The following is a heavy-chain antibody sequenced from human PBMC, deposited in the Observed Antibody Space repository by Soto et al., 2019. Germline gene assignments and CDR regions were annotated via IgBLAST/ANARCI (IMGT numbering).Heavy chain of an antibody. J-gene: IGHJ5*02. D-gene: IGHD7-27*01. CDR1: GGTFSSYT. CDR3: AIPPGARLYGFDP. CDR2: IIPILGIA. V-gene: IGHV1-69*02. Sequence: QVPLVQSGAEVKKPGSSVKVSCKASGGTFSSYTISWVRQAPGQGLEWMGRIIPILGIANYAQKFQGRVTITADKSTSTAYMELSSLRSEDTAVYYCAIPPGARLYGFDPWGQGTLVTVSS.